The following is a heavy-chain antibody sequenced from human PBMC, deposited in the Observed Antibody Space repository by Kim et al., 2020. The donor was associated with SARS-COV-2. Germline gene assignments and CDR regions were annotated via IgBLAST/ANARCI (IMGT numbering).Heavy chain of an antibody. CDR2: ISGTGTDL. CDR3: AKDIWDYSGMDV. CDR1: GFGFSTNA. V-gene: IGHV3-23*01. Sequence: GGSLRLSCAASGFGFSTNAMGWVRQAPGKGLEWVSSISGTGTDLYYADSVRGRFTISRDIGKSTLYLQMNSLRAEDTALYYCAKDIWDYSGMDVLGQGTT. D-gene: IGHD3-10*01. J-gene: IGHJ6*02.